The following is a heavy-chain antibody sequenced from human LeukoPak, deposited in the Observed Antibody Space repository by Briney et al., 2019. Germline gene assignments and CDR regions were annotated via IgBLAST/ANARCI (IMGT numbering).Heavy chain of an antibody. CDR3: ARDPDSSGWSSKDY. CDR2: INSDGSSI. D-gene: IGHD6-19*01. J-gene: IGHJ4*02. V-gene: IGHV3-74*01. Sequence: TGGSLRLSCAACGFTFSRYWMHWVRQAPGKGLVWVSRINSDGSSITYADSVKGRFTISRDNAKNTLYLQMNSLRAEDTAVYYCARDPDSSGWSSKDYWGQGILVTVSS. CDR1: GFTFSRYW.